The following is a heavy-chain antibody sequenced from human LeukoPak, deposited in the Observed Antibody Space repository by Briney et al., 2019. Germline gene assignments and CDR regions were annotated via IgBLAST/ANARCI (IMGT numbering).Heavy chain of an antibody. CDR2: FDPEDGQT. D-gene: IGHD6-25*01. CDR3: STEEKGAADEGFGY. J-gene: IGHJ4*02. CDR1: GYSLTELS. Sequence: ASVKVSCKLSGYSLTELSMHWVRQAPGKGLEWMGGFDPEDGQTIYAQKFQGRVTMTEDTATDTAYMELSSLRSGDTAVYYCSTEEKGAADEGFGYWGQGTLVTVSS. V-gene: IGHV1-24*01.